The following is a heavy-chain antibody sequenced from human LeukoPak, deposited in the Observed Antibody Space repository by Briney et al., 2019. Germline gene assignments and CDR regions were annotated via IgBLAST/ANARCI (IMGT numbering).Heavy chain of an antibody. CDR3: AREPSSVAFDP. Sequence: PGGSLRLSCAASGFTFSTYSMNWVRQAPGKGLDWVSVISSSSSYTYYLDSVRGRFTISRDNAKNSLYLQMNSLRAEDTAVYYCAREPSSVAFDPWGQGTLVTVSS. J-gene: IGHJ5*02. CDR1: GFTFSTYS. V-gene: IGHV3-21*01. D-gene: IGHD2-15*01. CDR2: ISSSSSYT.